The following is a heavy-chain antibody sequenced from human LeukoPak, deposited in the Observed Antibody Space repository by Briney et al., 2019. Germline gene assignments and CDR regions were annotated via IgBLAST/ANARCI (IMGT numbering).Heavy chain of an antibody. D-gene: IGHD4-17*01. J-gene: IGHJ3*01. CDR1: GFTFSSYG. V-gene: IGHV3-30*02. Sequence: GGSLRLSCVASGFTFSSYGMHWVRQAPGKGLEWVAFIHYGGSNEDYADSVKGRFTISRDNSKNTLYLQMISLRAEDTAVYYCAKPETAVTTGMKSFDFWGQGTAVTVSS. CDR2: IHYGGSNE. CDR3: AKPETAVTTGMKSFDF.